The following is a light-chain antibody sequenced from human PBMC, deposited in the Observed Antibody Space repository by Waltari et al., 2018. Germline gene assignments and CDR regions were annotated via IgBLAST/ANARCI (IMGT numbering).Light chain of an antibody. V-gene: IGKV1-5*03. CDR2: KAS. J-gene: IGKJ3*01. CDR3: QQFINYPLT. Sequence: DIQMTQSPSTLSASVGDRVTITCRASQNINSWLAWYQQKPGKAPKLLIYKASSLETGVPSRFSGSESGTEFTLTINSLQPDDFATYYCQQFINYPLTFGPGTTVDIK. CDR1: QNINSW.